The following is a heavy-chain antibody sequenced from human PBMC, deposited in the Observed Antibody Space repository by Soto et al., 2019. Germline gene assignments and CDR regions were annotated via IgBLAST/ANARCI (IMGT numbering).Heavy chain of an antibody. J-gene: IGHJ4*02. V-gene: IGHV3-30-3*01. CDR2: ISYDGSNK. CDR3: ARDKFASGIAVGDY. D-gene: IGHD6-19*01. Sequence: QVQLVESGGGVVQPGRSLRRSCAASGFTFSSYAMHWVRQAPGKGLEWVAVISYDGSNKYYADSVKGRFTISRDNSKNTLYLQMNSLRAEDTAVYYCARDKFASGIAVGDYWGQGTLVTVSS. CDR1: GFTFSSYA.